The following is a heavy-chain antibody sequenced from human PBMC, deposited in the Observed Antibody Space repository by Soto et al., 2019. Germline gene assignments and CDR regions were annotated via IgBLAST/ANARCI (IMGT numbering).Heavy chain of an antibody. Sequence: ASLKVSCKASGYTFTSYGISWVRQAPGQGLEWMGWISAYNGNTNYAQKLQGRVTMTTDASTSTAYMELRSLRSDDTAVYYCARDLTIEVEQAASFDYWGQGTLVTVSS. D-gene: IGHD2-2*01. CDR2: ISAYNGNT. V-gene: IGHV1-18*01. CDR1: GYTFTSYG. CDR3: ARDLTIEVEQAASFDY. J-gene: IGHJ4*02.